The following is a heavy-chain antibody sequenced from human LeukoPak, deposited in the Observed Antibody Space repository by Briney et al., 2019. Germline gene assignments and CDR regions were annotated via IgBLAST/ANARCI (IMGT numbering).Heavy chain of an antibody. Sequence: GGSLRLSCAASGFTFSSYAMSWVRQAPGKGLEWVSAISGSGGSTYYADSVKGRFTISRDNSKNTLYLQMNSLRAEDTAVYYCAKGIRPRYGSGSPFDYWGQGTLVTVSS. D-gene: IGHD3-10*01. J-gene: IGHJ4*02. CDR2: ISGSGGST. CDR1: GFTFSSYA. CDR3: AKGIRPRYGSGSPFDY. V-gene: IGHV3-23*01.